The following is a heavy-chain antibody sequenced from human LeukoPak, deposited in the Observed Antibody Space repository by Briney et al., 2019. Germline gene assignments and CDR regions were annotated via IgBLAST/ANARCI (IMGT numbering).Heavy chain of an antibody. CDR3: TTVYYTLLPGYLNQMDV. V-gene: IGHV1-24*01. Sequence: ASVKVSYKVSEYSVTELAIHWVRQTGEGLEWMGGFHPKDADMIYAQKFQGRVTMTQNTSTDTVYMELSNLRSEDTAIYYCTTVYYTLLPGYLNQMDVWGKGTTVTISS. J-gene: IGHJ6*04. CDR2: FHPKDADM. CDR1: EYSVTELA. D-gene: IGHD3-9*01.